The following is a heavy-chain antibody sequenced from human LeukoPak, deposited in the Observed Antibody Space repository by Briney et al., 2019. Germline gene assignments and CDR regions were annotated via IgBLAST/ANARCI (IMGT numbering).Heavy chain of an antibody. J-gene: IGHJ3*02. V-gene: IGHV4-4*07. CDR2: IYTSGST. D-gene: IGHD3-22*01. CDR3: ARDLPYYYDSSGYYSSDAFDI. CDR1: GGSINSYY. Sequence: SETLSLTCTVSGGSINSYYWSWIRQPAGKGLEWIGRIYTSGSTNYNPSLKSRVTMSVDTSKNQFSLKLSSVPAADTAVYYCARDLPYYYDSSGYYSSDAFDIWGQGTMDTVSS.